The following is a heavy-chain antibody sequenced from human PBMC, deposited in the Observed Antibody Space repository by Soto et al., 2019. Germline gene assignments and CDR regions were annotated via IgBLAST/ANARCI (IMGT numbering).Heavy chain of an antibody. D-gene: IGHD5-18*01. Sequence: QLQMQDSGPGLVKPSETLSLTCSVSGGSIITTDYYWAWIRQPPARELEWFGSISNTGTTFYNPSLKSRVNISVDPSKSQFSLRLTSVTDSDTAVYYCARYRRKVRILMVTGWFDPWGQGTLVNVSS. V-gene: IGHV4-39*01. CDR3: ARYRRKVRILMVTGWFDP. J-gene: IGHJ5*02. CDR2: ISNTGTT. CDR1: GGSIITTDYY.